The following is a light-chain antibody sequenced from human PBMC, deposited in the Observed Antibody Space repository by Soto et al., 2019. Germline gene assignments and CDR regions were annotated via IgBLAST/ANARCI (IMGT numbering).Light chain of an antibody. J-gene: IGKJ2*01. CDR2: GAS. CDR3: QQYNNWPMYT. CDR1: QSISTK. V-gene: IGKV3-15*01. Sequence: EIVMTQSPATLSVSPGERATLSCWASQSISTKLAWYQQKPGQAPRLLIYGASTRATGIPARFSGSGSGTEFSLIISSLQSEDFADYYCQQYNNWPMYTFGQGTKVDI.